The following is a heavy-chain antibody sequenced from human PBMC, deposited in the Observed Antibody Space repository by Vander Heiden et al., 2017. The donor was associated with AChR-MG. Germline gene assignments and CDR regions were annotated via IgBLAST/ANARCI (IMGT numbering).Heavy chain of an antibody. CDR3: ARGADCSGGSCYPDFDY. CDR1: GGTFSSYA. Sequence: QVQLVQSGAEVKKPGSSVKVSCKASGGTFSSYAISWVRQAPGQGLEWMGGIIPIFGTANYAQKFQGRVTITADKSTSTAYMELSSLRSEDTAVYYCARGADCSGGSCYPDFDYWGQGTLVTVSS. V-gene: IGHV1-69*06. CDR2: IIPIFGTA. J-gene: IGHJ4*02. D-gene: IGHD2-15*01.